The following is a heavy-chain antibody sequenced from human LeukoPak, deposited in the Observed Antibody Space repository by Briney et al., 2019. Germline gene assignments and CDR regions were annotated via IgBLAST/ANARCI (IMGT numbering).Heavy chain of an antibody. D-gene: IGHD6-13*01. CDR2: ISGSGGST. J-gene: IGHJ1*01. V-gene: IGHV3-23*01. CDR3: AKGLIAAAGTGPGVFQH. Sequence: GGSLRLSCAASGFTFSSYAMSWVRQAPGKGLEWVSAISGSGGSTYYADSVKGRFTISRDNSKNTLYLQMNSLRAEDTAVYYCAKGLIAAAGTGPGVFQHWGQGTLVTVSS. CDR1: GFTFSSYA.